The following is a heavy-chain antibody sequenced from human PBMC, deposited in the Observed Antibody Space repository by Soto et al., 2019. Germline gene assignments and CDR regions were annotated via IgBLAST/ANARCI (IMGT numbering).Heavy chain of an antibody. CDR3: AADLRYCSGGSCYPTDDAFEI. D-gene: IGHD2-15*01. J-gene: IGHJ3*02. Sequence: QMQLVQSGPEVKKPGTSVKVSCKASGFTFTSSAMQWVRQARGQRLEWIGWIVVGSGNTNYAQKFQERVTITRDMSTSTAYMELSSLRSEDTAVYYCAADLRYCSGGSCYPTDDAFEIWGQGTMVTVSS. CDR1: GFTFTSSA. CDR2: IVVGSGNT. V-gene: IGHV1-58*02.